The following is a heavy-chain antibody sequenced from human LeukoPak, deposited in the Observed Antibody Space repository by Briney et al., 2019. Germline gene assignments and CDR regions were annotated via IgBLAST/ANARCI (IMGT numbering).Heavy chain of an antibody. V-gene: IGHV3-30*04. D-gene: IGHD2-15*01. CDR3: ARVQDIVVVVAAQNRQDFDY. CDR2: ISYDGSNK. Sequence: PGGSLRLSCAASGFTFSSYAMHWVRQAPGKGLEWVAVISYDGSNKYYADSVKGRFTISRDNSKNTLYLQMNSLRAEDTAVYYCARVQDIVVVVAAQNRQDFDYWGQGTLVTVSS. CDR1: GFTFSSYA. J-gene: IGHJ4*02.